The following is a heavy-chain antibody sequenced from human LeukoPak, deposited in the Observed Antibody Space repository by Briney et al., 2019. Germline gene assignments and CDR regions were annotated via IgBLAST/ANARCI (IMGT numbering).Heavy chain of an antibody. V-gene: IGHV4-34*01. J-gene: IGHJ6*02. CDR3: ASDIVVVPAAMGSYYYYGMDV. CDR2: INHSGST. CDR1: GGSFSGYY. D-gene: IGHD2-2*01. Sequence: PSETLSLTCAVYGGSFSGYYWSWIRQPPGKGLEWIGEINHSGSTNYNPSLKSRVTISLDTSKNQFSLKLSSVTAADTAVYYCASDIVVVPAAMGSYYYYGMDVWGQGTTVTVSS.